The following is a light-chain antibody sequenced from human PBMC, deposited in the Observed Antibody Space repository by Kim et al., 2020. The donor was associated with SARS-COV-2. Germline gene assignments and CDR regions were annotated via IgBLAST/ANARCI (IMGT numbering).Light chain of an antibody. CDR1: SGSIANNY. V-gene: IGLV6-57*03. CDR2: EDD. J-gene: IGLJ3*02. Sequence: KPVSISCSRRSGSIANNYVQWYQQRPGRAPTAVIYEDDQRPSGVPDRFSGSIDSSSNSASLIISGLKTEDEADYYCQSYDRGNPWVFGGGTKVTVL. CDR3: QSYDRGNPWV.